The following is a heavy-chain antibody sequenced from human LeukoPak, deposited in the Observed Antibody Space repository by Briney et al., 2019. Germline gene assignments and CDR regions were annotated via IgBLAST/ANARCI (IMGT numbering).Heavy chain of an antibody. J-gene: IGHJ5*02. CDR2: INPNSGGT. V-gene: IGHV1-2*02. Sequence: ASVKVSCKASGYTFTGYYMHWARQAPGQGLEWMGWINPNSGGTNYAQKFQGRVTMTRDTSISTAYMELSRLRSDDTAVYYCARADIVVVVAPNWFDPWGQGTLATVSS. CDR1: GYTFTGYY. CDR3: ARADIVVVVAPNWFDP. D-gene: IGHD2-15*01.